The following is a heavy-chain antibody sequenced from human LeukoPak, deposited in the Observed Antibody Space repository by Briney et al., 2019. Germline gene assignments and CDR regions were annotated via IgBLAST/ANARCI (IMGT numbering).Heavy chain of an antibody. CDR1: GGSISSSSYY. Sequence: PSETLSLTCTVSGGSISSSSYYWGWIRQPPGKGLEWIGSIYYSGSTYYNPSLKSRVTISVDTSKNQFSLKLSSVTAADTAVYYCARDTSFGGHYYYMDVWGKGTTVTVSS. D-gene: IGHD3-10*01. CDR3: ARDTSFGGHYYYMDV. J-gene: IGHJ6*03. V-gene: IGHV4-39*07. CDR2: IYYSGST.